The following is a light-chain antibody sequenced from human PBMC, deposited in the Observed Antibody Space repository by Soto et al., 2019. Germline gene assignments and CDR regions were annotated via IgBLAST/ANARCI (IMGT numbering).Light chain of an antibody. V-gene: IGKV3-11*01. J-gene: IGKJ4*01. CDR3: QQRSNWPLT. CDR2: DAS. CDR1: QSISTY. Sequence: EIVLTQCPGTLSLSPGERATLSCRANQSISTYLAWYQQKPGQAPRLLIYDASNRATGIPARFSGSGSGTDFTLTISSLEPEDFAVYYCQQRSNWPLTFGGGTKVEIK.